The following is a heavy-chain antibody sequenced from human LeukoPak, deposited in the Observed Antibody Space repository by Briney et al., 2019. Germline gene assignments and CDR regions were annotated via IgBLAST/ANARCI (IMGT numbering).Heavy chain of an antibody. CDR2: ISGSGGST. J-gene: IGHJ5*02. CDR3: AKRTIYDWFDP. Sequence: GGSLRLSCAASGFNFANHAMSWVRQTAGKGLEWVSAISGSGGSTYYADSVKGRFTISRDNSKNTLYLQMNSLRAEDTAVYYCAKRTIYDWFDPWGQGTLVTVSS. CDR1: GFNFANHA. D-gene: IGHD3-3*01. V-gene: IGHV3-23*01.